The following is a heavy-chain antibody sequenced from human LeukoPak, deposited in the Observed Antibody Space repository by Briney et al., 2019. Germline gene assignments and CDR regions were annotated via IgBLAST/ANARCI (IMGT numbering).Heavy chain of an antibody. CDR2: IYYSGST. Sequence: SETLSLTCTVSGGSISSGDYYWSWIRQPPGKGLEWIGYIYYSGSTYYNPSLKSRVTISVDTSKNQFSLKLSSVTAADTAVYYCAAYSYGYLYYFDYWGQGTLVTVSS. D-gene: IGHD5-18*01. V-gene: IGHV4-30-4*01. J-gene: IGHJ4*02. CDR3: AAYSYGYLYYFDY. CDR1: GGSISSGDYY.